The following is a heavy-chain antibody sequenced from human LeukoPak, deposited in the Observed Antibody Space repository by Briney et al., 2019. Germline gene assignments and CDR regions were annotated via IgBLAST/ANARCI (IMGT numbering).Heavy chain of an antibody. V-gene: IGHV4-59*01. J-gene: IGHJ6*02. CDR2: IYYSGST. D-gene: IGHD3-22*01. CDR1: GGSISSYY. CDR3: ARDSSGYYYDYYYYGMDV. Sequence: SETLSLTCTVSGGSISSYYWSWIRQPPGKGLEWIGYIYYSGSTNYNPSLKSRVTISVDTSKNQFSLKLSSVTAADTAVYYCARDSSGYYYDYYYYGMDVWGLGTTVTVSS.